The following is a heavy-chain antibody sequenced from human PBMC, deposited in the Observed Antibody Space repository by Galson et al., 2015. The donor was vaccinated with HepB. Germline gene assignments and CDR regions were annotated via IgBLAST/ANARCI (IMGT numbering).Heavy chain of an antibody. Sequence: SVKVSCKASGYTFTSYYMHWVRQAPGQGLEWMGIINPSGGSTSYAQKFQGRVTMTRDTSTSTVYMELSSLRSEDTAVYYCARDGPVSRGYYDFWSGYFDYWGQGTLVTVSS. CDR1: GYTFTSYY. V-gene: IGHV1-46*01. CDR3: ARDGPVSRGYYDFWSGYFDY. CDR2: INPSGGST. D-gene: IGHD3-3*01. J-gene: IGHJ4*02.